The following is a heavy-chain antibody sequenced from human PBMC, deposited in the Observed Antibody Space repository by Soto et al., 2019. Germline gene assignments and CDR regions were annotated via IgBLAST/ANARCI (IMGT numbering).Heavy chain of an antibody. CDR1: GFTFSDHY. J-gene: IGHJ4*02. D-gene: IGHD1-1*01. V-gene: IGHV3-72*01. CDR2: TRNKANSYTT. CDR3: ARGARWNDE. Sequence: EVQLVESGGGLVQPGGSMRLSCAASGFTFSDHYMDWVRQAPGKGLEWVGRTRNKANSYTTEYAASVKGRFTISRDDSKNSLYLQMNSLKTEDTAVNYCARGARWNDEWGQGTLVTVSS.